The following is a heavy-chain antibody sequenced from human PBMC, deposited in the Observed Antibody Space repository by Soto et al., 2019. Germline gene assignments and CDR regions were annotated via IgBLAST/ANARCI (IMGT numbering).Heavy chain of an antibody. CDR1: GFSLITSGVG. D-gene: IGHD1-7*01. V-gene: IGHV2-5*02. J-gene: IGHJ4*02. CDR2: IYWDDDK. Sequence: QITLKESGPSLVKPTQTLTLTCTFSGFSLITSGVGVGWIRQPPGKALEWLAFIYWDDDKRYSPSLRSRLTIAKDNSKNQVVLSMTDVDPVDTATYFCAHRRSGISQWNYGDFDYWGQGTQVTVSS. CDR3: AHRRSGISQWNYGDFDY.